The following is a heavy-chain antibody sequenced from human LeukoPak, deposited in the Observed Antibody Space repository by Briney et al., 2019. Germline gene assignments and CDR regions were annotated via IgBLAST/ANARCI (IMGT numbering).Heavy chain of an antibody. CDR2: ISGGGGST. J-gene: IGHJ4*02. CDR1: GFTFSSDA. CDR3: AKDPEVLRWSSDY. V-gene: IGHV3-23*01. D-gene: IGHD4-23*01. Sequence: PGGPLRLSCAASGFTFSSDAMSWVRQAPGKGLEWVSAISGGGGSTYYAVSVKGRFTISRDNSKNTLFLQMNSLRAEDTAVYFCAKDPEVLRWSSDYWGQGTLVTVSS.